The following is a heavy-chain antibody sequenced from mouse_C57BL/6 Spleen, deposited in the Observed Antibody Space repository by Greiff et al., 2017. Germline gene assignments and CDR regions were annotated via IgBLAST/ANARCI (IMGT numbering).Heavy chain of an antibody. Sequence: ESGPGLVKPSQSLSLTCSVTGYSITRGYYWNWIRQFPGNKLEWMGYISYEGSNNYNPSLKNRISISRDTYKNQFFLKLNSVSTEDTATYYCEREGYHGSSYLDVWGTGTTHTVSS. V-gene: IGHV3-6*01. CDR3: EREGYHGSSYLDV. CDR2: ISYEGSN. D-gene: IGHD1-1*01. J-gene: IGHJ1*03. CDR1: GYSITRGYY.